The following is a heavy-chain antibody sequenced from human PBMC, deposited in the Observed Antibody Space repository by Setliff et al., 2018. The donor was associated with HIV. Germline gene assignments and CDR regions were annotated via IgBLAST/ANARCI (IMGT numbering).Heavy chain of an antibody. Sequence: SETLSLTCTVSGDSINTHYWSWIRQPPGKGLEWIGHIHTSGSTKYNPSPKSRVTISADTSKNQFSLNLSSVTAAETAVYYCARVGYHGSGRYSFDYWGQGTLVTVSS. J-gene: IGHJ4*02. CDR2: IHTSGST. V-gene: IGHV4-4*08. D-gene: IGHD3-10*01. CDR1: GDSINTHY. CDR3: ARVGYHGSGRYSFDY.